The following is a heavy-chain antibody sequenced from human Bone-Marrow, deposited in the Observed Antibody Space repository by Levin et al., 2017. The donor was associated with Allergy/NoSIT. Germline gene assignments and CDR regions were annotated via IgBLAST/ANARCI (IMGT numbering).Heavy chain of an antibody. CDR2: ISWNSGSI. CDR3: VKDMGGGTGLFDY. D-gene: IGHD3/OR15-3a*01. V-gene: IGHV3-9*01. CDR1: GFTFADHA. J-gene: IGHJ4*02. Sequence: GGSLRLSCAASGFTFADHAIHWVRQTPWRGLEWVSGISWNSGSIGYADSVEGRFTISRDNAKNSVDLQMNSLRPEDTAVYYCVKDMGGGTGLFDYWGQGTLVTVSS.